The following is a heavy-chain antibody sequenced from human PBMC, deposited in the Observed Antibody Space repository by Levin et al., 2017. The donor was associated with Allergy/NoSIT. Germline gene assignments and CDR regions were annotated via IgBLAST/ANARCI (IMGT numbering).Heavy chain of an antibody. D-gene: IGHD2-15*01. Sequence: SQTLSLTCTVSGGSIRSGDYYWSWIRQPPGKGLEWIGYIYYSGSTYYNPSLKSRVTISVDTSKNQFSLKLSSVTAADTAVYYCARERPSQGYGFDYWGQGTLVTVSS. V-gene: IGHV4-30-4*01. CDR3: ARERPSQGYGFDY. J-gene: IGHJ4*02. CDR1: GGSIRSGDYY. CDR2: IYYSGST.